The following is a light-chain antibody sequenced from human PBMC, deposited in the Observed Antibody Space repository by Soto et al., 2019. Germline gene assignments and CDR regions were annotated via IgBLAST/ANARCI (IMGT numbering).Light chain of an antibody. CDR3: CSYAGSNTFV. CDR2: EGS. CDR1: SNL. J-gene: IGLJ2*01. Sequence: QSVLTQPASVSGSPGQSITISCTGTSNLVSWYQQHPGKAPKLMIYEGSKRPSGVSDRFSGSKSGNTASLTISGLQAEDEADYSCCSYAGSNTFVFGGGTQLTVL. V-gene: IGLV2-23*03.